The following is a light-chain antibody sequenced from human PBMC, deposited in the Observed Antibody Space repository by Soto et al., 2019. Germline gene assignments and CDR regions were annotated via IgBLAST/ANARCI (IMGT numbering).Light chain of an antibody. J-gene: IGKJ2*01. V-gene: IGKV3-20*01. CDR3: QQYGTSRAFT. CDR1: QIVSSTY. Sequence: EIVLTQSPGTLSLSPGERATLSCRASQIVSSTYLAWYRQKPGQAPRLLIYGASSRATGIPDRFSGSGSGSDFTLTITRLEPEDFAAYYCQQYGTSRAFTFGQGTKLEIK. CDR2: GAS.